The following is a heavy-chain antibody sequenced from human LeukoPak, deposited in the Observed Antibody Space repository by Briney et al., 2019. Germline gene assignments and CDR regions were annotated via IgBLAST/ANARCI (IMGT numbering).Heavy chain of an antibody. CDR1: GFAFSSYG. CDR2: IWYDGSNK. V-gene: IGHV3-33*01. Sequence: PGRSLRLSCAASGFAFSSYGMHWVRQAPGKGLEWVAVIWYDGSNKYYADSVKGRFTISRDNSKNTLYLQMNSLRAEDTAVYYCARAHSYSSYDSVPMWGQGTLVTVSS. J-gene: IGHJ4*02. D-gene: IGHD5-12*01. CDR3: ARAHSYSSYDSVPM.